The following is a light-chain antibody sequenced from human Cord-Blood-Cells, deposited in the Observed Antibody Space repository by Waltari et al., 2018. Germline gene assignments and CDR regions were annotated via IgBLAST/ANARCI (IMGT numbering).Light chain of an antibody. J-gene: IGKJ4*01. CDR3: QQYGSSPALT. V-gene: IGKV3-20*01. CDR2: GAS. Sequence: DIVLTQSPDTLSLSPGERATLSCRASQSVRSSYLAWYQQKPGQDPRLLIYGASSRATGSPDRLSGSGSATDFTLTIIRLEPEDVAVYYCQQYGSSPALTFGGGTKVEIK. CDR1: QSVRSSY.